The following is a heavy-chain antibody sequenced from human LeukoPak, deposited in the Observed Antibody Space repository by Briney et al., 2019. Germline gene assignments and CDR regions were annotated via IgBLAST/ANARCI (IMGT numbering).Heavy chain of an antibody. CDR2: IRYDGSNK. J-gene: IGHJ4*02. CDR3: ARDFSDDSSGYYGELDY. CDR1: GFTFRSYG. Sequence: GGSLRLSCAASGFTFRSYGMHWVRQAPGKGLEWVAFIRYDGSNKYYADSVKGRFTISRDNSKNTLYLQMNSLRAEDTAVYYCARDFSDDSSGYYGELDYWGQGTLVTVSS. V-gene: IGHV3-30*02. D-gene: IGHD3-22*01.